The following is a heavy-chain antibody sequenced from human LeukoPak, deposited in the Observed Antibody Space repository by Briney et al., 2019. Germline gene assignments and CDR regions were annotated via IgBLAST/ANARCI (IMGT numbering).Heavy chain of an antibody. CDR1: GFTVSSSY. CDR2: IYSSGST. V-gene: IGHV3-66*01. J-gene: IGHJ6*02. D-gene: IGHD1-26*01. Sequence: GGSLRLSCAPSGFTVSSSYMSWVREAPGKGLGWVSIIYSSGSTYYADSVKGRFTISRDNSKNTLYLQMNSLRAEDTGLYYCAGRAAKYGMDVWCQGTTVTVSS. CDR3: AGRAAKYGMDV.